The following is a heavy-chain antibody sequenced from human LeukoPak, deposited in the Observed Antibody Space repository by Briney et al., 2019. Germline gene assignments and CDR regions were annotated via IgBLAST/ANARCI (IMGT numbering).Heavy chain of an antibody. CDR1: GGTLTSYL. J-gene: IGHJ6*02. CDR3: ARESANWNDGTYRFYGIDG. CDR2: TNPVLGAT. Sequence: SVKDSCKPSGGTLTSYLFAWVRQAPGQGLEWMGRTNPVLGATGYARRFQGILKLTVDTSPYTAFIELNSLASDDTAVYYCARESANWNDGTYRFYGIDGWGQGTAVTVSS. V-gene: IGHV1-69*08. D-gene: IGHD1-1*01.